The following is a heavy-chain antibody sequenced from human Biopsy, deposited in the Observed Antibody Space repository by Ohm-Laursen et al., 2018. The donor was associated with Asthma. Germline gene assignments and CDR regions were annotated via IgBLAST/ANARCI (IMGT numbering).Heavy chain of an antibody. CDR1: GFTFSIYD. CDR3: AKMSEPSY. CDR2: ISYDGGNK. Sequence: SLRLSCTASGFTFSIYDIHWVRQAPGKGLEWVAVISYDGGNKFYGDSVKGRFTLSRDNSRNTLYLHMSSLRTDDTALYYCAKMSEPSYWGQGTWVTVSS. D-gene: IGHD1-26*01. V-gene: IGHV3-30*18. J-gene: IGHJ4*02.